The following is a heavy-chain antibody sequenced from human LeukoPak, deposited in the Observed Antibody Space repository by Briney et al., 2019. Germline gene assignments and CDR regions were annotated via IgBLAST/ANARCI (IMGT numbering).Heavy chain of an antibody. CDR2: IRNDGSIR. CDR1: GFTFSSYG. J-gene: IGHJ4*02. V-gene: IGHV3-30*02. Sequence: GGSLRLSCAPSGFTFSSYGMHWVRQAPGKGLEWVAFIRNDGSIRYYADSLKGRFTISRDNSKNTQYLQMSSLRVDDTAVYYCAKGRAGMVRGVCDYWGQGTLVTVSS. D-gene: IGHD3-10*01. CDR3: AKGRAGMVRGVCDY.